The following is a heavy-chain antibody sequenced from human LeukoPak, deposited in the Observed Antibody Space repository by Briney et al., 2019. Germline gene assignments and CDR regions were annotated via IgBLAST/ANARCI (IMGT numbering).Heavy chain of an antibody. CDR1: GFTFSTYV. Sequence: PGGSLRLSCAASGFTFSTYVIHWVRQAPGKGLEWVAVISYDGSNKYYADSVKGRFTISRDNSKNTLYLQMNSLRAEDTAVYYCARGGVAAAGGLDYWGQGTLVTVSS. V-gene: IGHV3-30-3*01. CDR2: ISYDGSNK. D-gene: IGHD6-13*01. J-gene: IGHJ4*02. CDR3: ARGGVAAAGGLDY.